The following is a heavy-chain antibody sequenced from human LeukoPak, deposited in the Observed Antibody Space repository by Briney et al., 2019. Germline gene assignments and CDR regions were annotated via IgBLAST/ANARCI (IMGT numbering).Heavy chain of an antibody. CDR2: IIPIFGTA. Sequence: ASVKVSCKASGGTFSSYAISWVRQAPGQGLEWMGGIIPIFGTANYAQKFQGRVTITADESTSTAYMELSSLRSEDTAVYYCARDSPDGRTSSSWVPNWFDPWGQGTLVTVSS. D-gene: IGHD6-13*01. CDR1: GGTFSSYA. V-gene: IGHV1-69*13. CDR3: ARDSPDGRTSSSWVPNWFDP. J-gene: IGHJ5*02.